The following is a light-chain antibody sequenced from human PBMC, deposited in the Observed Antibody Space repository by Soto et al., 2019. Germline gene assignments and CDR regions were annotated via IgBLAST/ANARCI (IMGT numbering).Light chain of an antibody. J-gene: IGLJ2*01. Sequence: QPVLTQSPSASASLGASVKLTCTLSSGHSRYAIAWHQQQPEKGPRYLMKINSDGSHGKGDGIPDRFSGSSSGAERYLTISSLQPEDEADYYCQTWGTGVHVVFGGGTKLTVL. V-gene: IGLV4-69*01. CDR3: QTWGTGVHVV. CDR2: INSDGSH. CDR1: SGHSRYA.